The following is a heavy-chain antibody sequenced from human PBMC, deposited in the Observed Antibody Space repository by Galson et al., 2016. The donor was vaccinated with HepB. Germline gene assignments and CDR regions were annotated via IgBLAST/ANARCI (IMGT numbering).Heavy chain of an antibody. CDR2: IISDGTST. D-gene: IGHD6-13*01. Sequence: SLRLSCAASGFAFSSYWMHWVRQAPGKGLVWVSGIISDGTSTTYADSVKGRFTISRDNAKNTLYLQMNILRAEDTALYYCARGRGSNWRDAFDIWGQGTMVTVSS. CDR1: GFAFSSYW. J-gene: IGHJ3*02. CDR3: ARGRGSNWRDAFDI. V-gene: IGHV3-74*01.